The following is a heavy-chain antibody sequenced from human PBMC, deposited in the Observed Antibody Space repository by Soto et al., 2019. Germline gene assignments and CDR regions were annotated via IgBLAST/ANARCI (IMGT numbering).Heavy chain of an antibody. D-gene: IGHD6-13*01. J-gene: IGHJ4*02. CDR3: TRDQGIAAAAFFDY. V-gene: IGHV3-49*03. CDR2: IRSKAYGGTT. CDR1: GFTFGDYA. Sequence: GGSLRLSCTASGFTFGDYAMSWFRQAPGKGLEWVGFIRSKAYGGTTEYAASVKGRFTISRDDSKSIAYLQMNSLKTEDTAVYYCTRDQGIAAAAFFDYWGQGTLVTVSS.